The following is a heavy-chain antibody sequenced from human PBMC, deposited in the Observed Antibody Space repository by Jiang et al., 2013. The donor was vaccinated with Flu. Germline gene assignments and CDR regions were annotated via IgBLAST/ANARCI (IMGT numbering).Heavy chain of an antibody. CDR1: GYTFTSYY. V-gene: IGHV1-46*01. J-gene: IGHJ4*02. D-gene: IGHD3-22*01. CDR2: INPSGGST. CDR3: ASPDPALYDSSGYYSTLRY. Sequence: EVKKPGASVKVSCEASGYTFTSYYMHWVRQAPGQGLEWMGIINPSGGSTSYAQKFQGRVTMTRDTSTSTVYMELSSLRSEDTAVYYCASPDPALYDSSGYYSTLRYWGQGTLVTVSS.